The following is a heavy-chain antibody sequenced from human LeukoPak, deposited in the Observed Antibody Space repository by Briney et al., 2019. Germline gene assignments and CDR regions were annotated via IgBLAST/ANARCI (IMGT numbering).Heavy chain of an antibody. J-gene: IGHJ3*02. CDR1: GFTFSSYA. V-gene: IGHV3-23*01. Sequence: GGSLRLSCAASGFTFSSYAMSWVRQAPGKGLEWVSAISGSGGSTYYADSVKGRFTISRDNSKNTLYLQMNSLRAEDTAVYYCARRDGYSSGHRAFDIWGQGTMVTVSS. D-gene: IGHD6-19*01. CDR2: ISGSGGST. CDR3: ARRDGYSSGHRAFDI.